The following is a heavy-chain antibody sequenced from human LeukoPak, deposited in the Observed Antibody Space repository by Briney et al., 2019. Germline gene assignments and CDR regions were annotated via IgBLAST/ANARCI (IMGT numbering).Heavy chain of an antibody. CDR2: ISWNSGSI. J-gene: IGHJ4*02. Sequence: PGGSLRLSCAASGFTFDDYAMHWVRQAPGKGLEWVSGISWNSGSIGYADSVKGRFTISRDNAKNSLYLQMNSLRAEDTALYYCAKGTEEWLYSYFDYWGQGTLVTVSS. CDR1: GFTFDDYA. D-gene: IGHD3-3*01. V-gene: IGHV3-9*01. CDR3: AKGTEEWLYSYFDY.